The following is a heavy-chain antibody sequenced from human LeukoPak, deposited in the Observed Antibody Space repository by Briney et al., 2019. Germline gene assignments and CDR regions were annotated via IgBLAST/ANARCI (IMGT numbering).Heavy chain of an antibody. V-gene: IGHV3-48*01. CDR1: GFTFTSYA. J-gene: IGHJ3*02. Sequence: GGSLRLSCAASGFTFTSYAMSWVRQAPGKGLEWVSYISSSSSTIYYADSVKGRFTISRDNAKNSLYLQMNSLRAEDTAVYYCARDRGYSFAFDIWGQGTMVTVSS. D-gene: IGHD5-18*01. CDR3: ARDRGYSFAFDI. CDR2: ISSSSSTI.